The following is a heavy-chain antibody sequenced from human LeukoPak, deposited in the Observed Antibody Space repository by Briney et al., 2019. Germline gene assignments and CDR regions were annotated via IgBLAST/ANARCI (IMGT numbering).Heavy chain of an antibody. CDR1: GFTFSSYG. V-gene: IGHV3-30*18. Sequence: GGSLRLSCGASGFTFSSYGMHWVRQAPGKGLEWVAVISYDGSNKYYADSVKGRFTISRDNSKNTLYLQMNSLRAEDTAVYYCAKVGSSSWYMGDWFDPWGQGTLVTVSS. CDR3: AKVGSSSWYMGDWFDP. D-gene: IGHD6-13*01. CDR2: ISYDGSNK. J-gene: IGHJ5*02.